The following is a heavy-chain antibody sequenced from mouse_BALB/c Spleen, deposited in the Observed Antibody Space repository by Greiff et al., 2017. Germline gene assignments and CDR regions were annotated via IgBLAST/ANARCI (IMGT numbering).Heavy chain of an antibody. Sequence: QVQLQQSGPELVKPGASVKISCKASGYAFSSSWMNWVKQRPGQGLEWIGRIYPGDGDTNYNGKFKGKATLTADKSSSTAYMQLSSLTSVDSAVYFCARYFSFDYWGQGTTLTVSS. J-gene: IGHJ2*01. CDR3: ARYFSFDY. CDR2: IYPGDGDT. CDR1: GYAFSSSW. V-gene: IGHV1-82*01.